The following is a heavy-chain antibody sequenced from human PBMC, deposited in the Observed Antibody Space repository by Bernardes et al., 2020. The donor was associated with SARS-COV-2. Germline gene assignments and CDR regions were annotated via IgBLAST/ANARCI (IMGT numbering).Heavy chain of an antibody. CDR3: ARDRAVNWFDH. Sequence: GGSLRLSCAASRFIFSTYWMSWVRQAPGKGLEWVANIKQDGTEKYYVDSVKGRFTISRDNAKNSLYLQMNSLRAEDTAVYFCARDRAVNWFDHWGQGTLVTVSS. D-gene: IGHD3-10*01. V-gene: IGHV3-7*01. CDR1: RFIFSTYW. CDR2: IKQDGTEK. J-gene: IGHJ5*02.